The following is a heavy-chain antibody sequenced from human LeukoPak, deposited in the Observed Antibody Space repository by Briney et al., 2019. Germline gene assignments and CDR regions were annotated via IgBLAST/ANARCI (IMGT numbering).Heavy chain of an antibody. Sequence: SQTLSLTCAVSGGSISSGGYSWSWIRQPPGKGLEWIGYIYHSGSTYYNPSLKSRVTISVDRSKNQFSLKLSSVTAADTAVYYCARAGVGYSYGFDYWGQGTLVTVSS. V-gene: IGHV4-30-2*01. CDR2: IYHSGST. CDR1: GGSISSGGYS. J-gene: IGHJ4*02. CDR3: ARAGVGYSYGFDY. D-gene: IGHD5-18*01.